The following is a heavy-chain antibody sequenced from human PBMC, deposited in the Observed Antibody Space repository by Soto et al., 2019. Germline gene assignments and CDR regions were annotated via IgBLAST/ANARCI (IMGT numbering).Heavy chain of an antibody. CDR1: GFTFNNAW. V-gene: IGHV3-15*01. Sequence: GGFLRLSCAASGFTFNNAWMSWVRQAPGKGLEWVGRIKSKTDGGTTDYAAPVKGRFTISRDDSKNTLYLQMNSLKTADTAVYYCARGASGYYDSTGYYSPYYFDYWGQGTLVTVSS. CDR2: IKSKTDGGTT. J-gene: IGHJ4*02. D-gene: IGHD3-22*01. CDR3: ARGASGYYDSTGYYSPYYFDY.